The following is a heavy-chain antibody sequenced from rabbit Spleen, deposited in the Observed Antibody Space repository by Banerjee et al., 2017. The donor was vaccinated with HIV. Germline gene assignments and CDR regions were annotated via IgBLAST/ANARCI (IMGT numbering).Heavy chain of an antibody. D-gene: IGHD1-1*01. CDR3: ARNYVNVFDP. Sequence: QQQLEESGGGLVKPGGTLTLTCKASGFSFSSIYWICWVRQAPGKGLEWIACIDTGDGDTYYANWAKGRFTISKTSSTTVTLQMTSLTAADTATYFCARNYVNVFDPWGPGTLVTVS. CDR1: GFSFSSIYW. V-gene: IGHV1S45*01. CDR2: IDTGDGDT. J-gene: IGHJ2*01.